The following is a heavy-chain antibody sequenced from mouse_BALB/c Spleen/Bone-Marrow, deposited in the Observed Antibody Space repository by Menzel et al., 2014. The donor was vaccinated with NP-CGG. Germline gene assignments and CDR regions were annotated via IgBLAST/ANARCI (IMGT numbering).Heavy chain of an antibody. V-gene: IGHV1-7*01. CDR3: ARGATVVARYFDS. Sequence: VQLQQSGAELAKPGASVMMSCKASGYTFTSYWMHWVKQRPGQALEWIGYINPSTGYTEFNRKFKDKATLTADKSSSTAYMHLSSLTSEDSAVYYCARGATVVARYFDSWGQGTTLTVSS. D-gene: IGHD1-1*01. J-gene: IGHJ2*01. CDR1: GYTFTSYW. CDR2: INPSTGYT.